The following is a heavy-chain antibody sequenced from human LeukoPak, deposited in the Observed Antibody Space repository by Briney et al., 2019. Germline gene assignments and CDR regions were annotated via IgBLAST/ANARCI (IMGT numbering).Heavy chain of an antibody. Sequence: GGSLRLSCAASGFTVSSNYMSWVRQAPGKGLEWVSVIYSGGSTYYADSVKGRFTISRDNSKNTLYLQMNSLRAEDTAVYYCAREARDGYNYIDYWGQGTLVTVSS. CDR3: AREARDGYNYIDY. J-gene: IGHJ4*02. V-gene: IGHV3-53*01. CDR1: GFTVSSNY. CDR2: IYSGGST. D-gene: IGHD5-24*01.